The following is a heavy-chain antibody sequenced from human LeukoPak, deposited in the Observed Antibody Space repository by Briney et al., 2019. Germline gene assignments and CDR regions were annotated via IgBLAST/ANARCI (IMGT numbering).Heavy chain of an antibody. V-gene: IGHV1-69*05. J-gene: IGHJ5*02. Sequence: SVKVSCKASGGTFSSYAISWVRQAPGQGLEWMGGIIPIFGTANYAQKFQGRVTITTDESTSTAYMELSSLRSEDTAVYYCASAVVPAARGAHGWFDPWGQGTLVTVSS. CDR3: ASAVVPAARGAHGWFDP. CDR1: GGTFSSYA. D-gene: IGHD2-2*01. CDR2: IIPIFGTA.